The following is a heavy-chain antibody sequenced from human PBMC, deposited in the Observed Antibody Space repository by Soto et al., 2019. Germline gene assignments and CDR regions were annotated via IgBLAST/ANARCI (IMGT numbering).Heavy chain of an antibody. J-gene: IGHJ5*02. CDR2: ISYSGTT. CDR3: ARGRGYSYGLDP. Sequence: PSETLSLTCTVSGDSISSHNNYWSWIRQPPGEGLEWIGFISYSGTTSYSPSLKSRVAISLDTSKNQFSLSLSSVTAADTAVYYCARGRGYSYGLDPWGQGTLVTVSS. D-gene: IGHD5-18*01. V-gene: IGHV4-30-4*01. CDR1: GDSISSHNNY.